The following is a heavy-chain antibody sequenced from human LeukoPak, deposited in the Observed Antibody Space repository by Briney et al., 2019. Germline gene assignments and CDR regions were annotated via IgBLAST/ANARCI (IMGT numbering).Heavy chain of an antibody. CDR1: GGSFSGYY. CDR2: INHSGST. D-gene: IGHD6-25*01. Sequence: SETLSLTCAVYGGSFSGYYWSWIRQPPGKGLEWIGEINHSGSTNYNPSLKSRVTISVDTSKNQFSLKLSSVTAADTAVYYCARPPLGSGLFDYWGQGTLVTVSS. J-gene: IGHJ4*02. CDR3: ARPPLGSGLFDY. V-gene: IGHV4-34*01.